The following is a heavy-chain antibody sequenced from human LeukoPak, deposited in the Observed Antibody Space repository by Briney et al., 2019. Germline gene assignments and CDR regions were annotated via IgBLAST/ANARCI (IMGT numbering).Heavy chain of an antibody. J-gene: IGHJ4*02. CDR2: IDYRGTT. D-gene: IGHD3-16*01. CDR3: ARNGISPRARGTFDY. Sequence: SETLSLTCTVSGGSISTYYWSWIRQPPGKGLEWMGYIDYRGTTEYNSSLKSRITMSVDTSKSQFSLKLSSVTAADTAVYYCARNGISPRARGTFDYWGQGTLVTVSS. CDR1: GGSISTYY. V-gene: IGHV4-59*01.